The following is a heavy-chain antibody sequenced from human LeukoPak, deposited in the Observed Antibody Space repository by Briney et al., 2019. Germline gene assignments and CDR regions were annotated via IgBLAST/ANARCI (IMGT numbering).Heavy chain of an antibody. CDR2: ISYDGSNK. D-gene: IGHD3-9*01. V-gene: IGHV3-30*04. CDR1: GFTFSSYA. CDR3: ARAASERYFDWLLSYYGMDV. J-gene: IGHJ6*02. Sequence: GRSLRLSCAASGFTFSSYAMHWVRQAPGKGLEGVAVISYDGSNKYYADSVKGRFTISRDNSKNTLYLQMNSLRAEDTAVYYCARAASERYFDWLLSYYGMDVWGQGTTVTVSS.